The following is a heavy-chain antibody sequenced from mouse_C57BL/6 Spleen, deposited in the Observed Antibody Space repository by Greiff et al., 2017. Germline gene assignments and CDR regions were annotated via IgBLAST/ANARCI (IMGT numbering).Heavy chain of an antibody. J-gene: IGHJ1*03. CDR2: IDPSDSYT. V-gene: IGHV1-59*01. D-gene: IGHD2-2*01. CDR3: ARVTMVTTRYFDV. CDR1: GYTFTSYW. Sequence: QVQLQQPGAELVRPGTSVKLSCKASGYTFTSYWMHWVKQRPGQGLEWIGVIDPSDSYTNSNQKFKGKATLTVDTSSSTAYMQLSSLTSEDSAVYYCARVTMVTTRYFDVWGTGTTVTVSS.